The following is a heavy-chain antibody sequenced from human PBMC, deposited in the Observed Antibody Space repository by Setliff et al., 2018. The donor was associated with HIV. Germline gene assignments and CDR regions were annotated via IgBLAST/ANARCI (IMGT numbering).Heavy chain of an antibody. CDR1: GGSTSSGSYY. CDR3: AREAGIQLWLWKDYYYYYMDV. CDR2: IYTSGST. J-gene: IGHJ6*03. V-gene: IGHV4-61*09. D-gene: IGHD5-18*01. Sequence: PSETLSLTCTVSGGSTSSGSYYWSWIRQPAGKGLEWIGHIYTSGSTNYNPSLKSRVTISVDTSKNQFSLKLSSVTAADTAVYYCAREAGIQLWLWKDYYYYYMDVWGKGTTVTVSS.